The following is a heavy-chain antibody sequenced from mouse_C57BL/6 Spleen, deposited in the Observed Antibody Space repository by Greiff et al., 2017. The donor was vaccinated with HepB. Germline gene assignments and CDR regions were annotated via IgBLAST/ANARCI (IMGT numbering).Heavy chain of an antibody. V-gene: IGHV1-55*01. CDR2: IYPGSGST. D-gene: IGHD2-4*01. J-gene: IGHJ2*01. CDR3: ARCDYDASYFDY. Sequence: QVQLQQSGAELVKPGASVKMSCKASGYTFTSYWITWVKQRPGQGLEWIGDIYPGSGSTNYNEKFKSKATLTVDTSSSTAYMQLSSLTSEDSAVYYCARCDYDASYFDYWGQGTTLTVSS. CDR1: GYTFTSYW.